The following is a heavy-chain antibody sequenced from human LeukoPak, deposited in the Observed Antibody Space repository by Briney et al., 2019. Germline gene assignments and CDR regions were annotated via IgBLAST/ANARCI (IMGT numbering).Heavy chain of an antibody. D-gene: IGHD2-15*01. Sequence: PGGSLRLSCAASGFTFTHYNMDWVRQAPGKGLEWVSSISTTSKYIDYADSLKGRFTVSRDNAKSSLFLQMNSLRAEDTAIYFCARAYSPPWISTSYAFDIWGQGTVVTVSS. CDR1: GFTFTHYN. CDR2: ISTTSKYI. J-gene: IGHJ3*02. V-gene: IGHV3-21*06. CDR3: ARAYSPPWISTSYAFDI.